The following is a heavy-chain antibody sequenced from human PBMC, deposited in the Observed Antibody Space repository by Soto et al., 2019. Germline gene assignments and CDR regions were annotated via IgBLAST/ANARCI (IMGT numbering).Heavy chain of an antibody. J-gene: IGHJ4*02. CDR3: ARDFTTVISGTFAFFFDY. D-gene: IGHD4-4*01. Sequence: GGSLRLSCAASGFTFSSYAMHWVRQAPGKGLEWVAVISYDGSNKYYADSVKGRFTISRDNSKNTLYLQMNSLGAEDTAVYYCARDFTTVISGTFAFFFDYWGQGTLVTVSS. CDR2: ISYDGSNK. V-gene: IGHV3-30-3*01. CDR1: GFTFSSYA.